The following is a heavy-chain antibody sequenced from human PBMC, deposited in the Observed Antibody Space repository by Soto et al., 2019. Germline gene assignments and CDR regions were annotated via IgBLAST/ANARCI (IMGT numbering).Heavy chain of an antibody. CDR3: ARIQLGYDAFGI. Sequence: PGGSLRLSCEASGFALSDFYMDWFRQAPGKGLEWVGFIRSKAYGGTTEYAASVKGRFTISRDDSKSIAYLQLNSLKTEDTAVYYCARIQLGYDAFGIWGQGTMVTVSS. CDR1: GFALSDFY. V-gene: IGHV3-49*03. CDR2: IRSKAYGGTT. J-gene: IGHJ3*02. D-gene: IGHD6-6*01.